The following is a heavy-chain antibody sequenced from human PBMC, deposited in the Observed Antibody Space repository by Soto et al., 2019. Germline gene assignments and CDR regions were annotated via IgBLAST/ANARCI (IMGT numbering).Heavy chain of an antibody. J-gene: IGHJ6*02. CDR1: GFTFSSYA. V-gene: IGHV3-23*01. Sequence: PGGSLRLSCAASGFTFSSYAMSWVRQAPGKGLEWVSAISGSGGSTYYADSVKGRFTISRDNSKNTLYLQMNSLRAEDTAVYYCAKDSAVAGNVYYYGMDVWGQGTTVTVSS. CDR2: ISGSGGST. CDR3: AKDSAVAGNVYYYGMDV. D-gene: IGHD6-19*01.